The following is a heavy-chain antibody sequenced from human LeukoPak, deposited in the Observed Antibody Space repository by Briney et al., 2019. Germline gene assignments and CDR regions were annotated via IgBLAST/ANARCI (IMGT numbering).Heavy chain of an antibody. CDR2: IRYDGRNS. CDR1: GLRFSDKD. V-gene: IGHV3-30*02. Sequence: GGSLRLSCVASGLRFSDKDMYWARQAPGKGLQWVAVIRYDGRNSDYVDSVKGRFNISRDNSKNTVYLQMSSLRGDDTAVYYCASSGYLLLSPFDYWGQGTLVTVSS. CDR3: ASSGYLLLSPFDY. J-gene: IGHJ4*02. D-gene: IGHD3-22*01.